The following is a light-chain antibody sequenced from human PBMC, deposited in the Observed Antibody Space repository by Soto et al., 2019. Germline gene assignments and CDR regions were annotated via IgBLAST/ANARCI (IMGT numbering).Light chain of an antibody. J-gene: IGLJ2*01. CDR2: STN. CDR1: SGSVSTSYY. Sequence: QAVATQEPSFSVSPGGTGTLTCGLSSGSVSTSYYPSWYQQTPGQAPRTLIYSTNTRSSGVPDRFSGSILGNKAALTITGAQADDESDYYCVLYMGSGISVFGGGTKLTVL. CDR3: VLYMGSGISV. V-gene: IGLV8-61*01.